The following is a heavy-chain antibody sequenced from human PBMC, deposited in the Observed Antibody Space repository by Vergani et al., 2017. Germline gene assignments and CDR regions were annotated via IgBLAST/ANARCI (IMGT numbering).Heavy chain of an antibody. J-gene: IGHJ6*03. CDR2: INPNSGGT. CDR3: AFNKGGIEYSSSPWCFILYMDV. Sequence: QVQLVQSGSELKKPGASVKVSCKASGYTFTSYAMNWVRQAPGQGLEWMGWINPNSGGTNYAQKFQGRVTMTMDTSASTAYMELSSLRSEDPAGYYCAFNKGGIEYSSSPWCFILYMDVWGKGTTVTVSS. V-gene: IGHV1-2*02. D-gene: IGHD6-6*01. CDR1: GYTFTSYA.